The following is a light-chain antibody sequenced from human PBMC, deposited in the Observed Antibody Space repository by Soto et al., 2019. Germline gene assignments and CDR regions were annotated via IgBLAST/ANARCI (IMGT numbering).Light chain of an antibody. V-gene: IGLV2-14*03. Sequence: QSALTQPASLSGSPGQSITISCTGTSSDIGSSNYVSWYQQHPGKAPKLMIFDVSYRPSGISDRFSGSKSGNTASLTISGLQPGDEADYYCSSYGASSTLFGGGTQLTVL. J-gene: IGLJ3*02. CDR3: SSYGASSTL. CDR1: SSDIGSSNY. CDR2: DVS.